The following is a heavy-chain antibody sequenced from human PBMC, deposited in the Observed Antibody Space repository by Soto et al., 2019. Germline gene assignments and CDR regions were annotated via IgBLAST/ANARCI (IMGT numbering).Heavy chain of an antibody. J-gene: IGHJ5*02. CDR2: ISYDGSNK. Sequence: GGSLRLSCAASGFTFSSYGMHWVRQAPGKGLEWVAVISYDGSNKYYADSVKGRFTISRDNSKNTLYLQMNSLRAEDTAVYYCAKTSHTFWDDWFDPWGQGTLVTVSS. D-gene: IGHD3-3*02. CDR1: GFTFSSYG. V-gene: IGHV3-30*18. CDR3: AKTSHTFWDDWFDP.